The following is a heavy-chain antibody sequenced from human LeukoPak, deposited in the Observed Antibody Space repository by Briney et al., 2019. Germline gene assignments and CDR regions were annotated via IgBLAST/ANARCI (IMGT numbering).Heavy chain of an antibody. J-gene: IGHJ4*02. D-gene: IGHD6-13*01. V-gene: IGHV3-23*01. CDR2: ISGSGGST. CDR3: AKDSYSSSWYLGFNGVY. Sequence: GGSLRLSCAASGFTFSSYAMSWVRQAPGKGLEWVSAISGSGGSTYYADSVKGRFTISRDNPKNTLYLQMNSLRAEDTAVYYCAKDSYSSSWYLGFNGVYWGQGTLVTVSS. CDR1: GFTFSSYA.